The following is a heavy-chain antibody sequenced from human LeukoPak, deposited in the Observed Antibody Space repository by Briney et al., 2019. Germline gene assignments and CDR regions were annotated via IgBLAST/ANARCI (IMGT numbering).Heavy chain of an antibody. CDR1: GGTFSSYA. Sequence: SLKVSCKASGGTFSSYAISWVRQAPGQGLEWMGGIIPIFGTANYAQKFQGRVTITADESTSTAYMELSSLRSEDTAVYYCARVGAYCGGDCYSWFFDYWGQGTLVTVSS. J-gene: IGHJ4*02. CDR2: IIPIFGTA. V-gene: IGHV1-69*13. CDR3: ARVGAYCGGDCYSWFFDY. D-gene: IGHD2-21*01.